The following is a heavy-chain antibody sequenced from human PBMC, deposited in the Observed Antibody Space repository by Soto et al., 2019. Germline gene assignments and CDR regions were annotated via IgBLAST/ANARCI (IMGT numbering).Heavy chain of an antibody. Sequence: PGGSLRLSCSASGFTFSSYDMHLVRQGPGKGLEWVSAIGTAGDTNYAGSVKGRFTISRENAKNSLYLQMNSLRAGDTAIYFCARAIGPTLFDYWGQGTPVTVS. J-gene: IGHJ4*02. CDR2: IGTAGDT. CDR3: ARAIGPTLFDY. D-gene: IGHD3-22*01. V-gene: IGHV3-13*04. CDR1: GFTFSSYD.